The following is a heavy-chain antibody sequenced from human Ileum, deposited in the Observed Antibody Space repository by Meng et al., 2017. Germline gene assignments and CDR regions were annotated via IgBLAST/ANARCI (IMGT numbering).Heavy chain of an antibody. D-gene: IGHD5-18*01. CDR3: AKNTHTGFDV. V-gene: IGHV6-1*01. Sequence: HVQMQLSCRGLVRLWQTRALTCAISGASVSSSSDAWNWIRQSPSRGLEWLGRTYYRSKWYYGYAVSQRSRLTINPDTSKNQFSLQLNSVTPEDTAVYYCAKNTHTGFDVWGQGTMVTVSS. CDR1: GASVSSSSDA. CDR2: TYYRSKWYY. J-gene: IGHJ3*01.